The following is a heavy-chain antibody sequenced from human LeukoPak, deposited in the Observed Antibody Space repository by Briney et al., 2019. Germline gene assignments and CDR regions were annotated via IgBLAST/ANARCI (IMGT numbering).Heavy chain of an antibody. Sequence: GSLRLSCAASGFTFSSYGMHWVRQAPGKGLEWVAVIWYDGSNKYYADSVKGRFTISRDNSKNTLYLQMNSLRAEDTAVYYCAKDSRYSSSWLDYWGQGTLVTVSS. CDR2: IWYDGSNK. D-gene: IGHD6-13*01. J-gene: IGHJ4*02. V-gene: IGHV3-33*06. CDR3: AKDSRYSSSWLDY. CDR1: GFTFSSYG.